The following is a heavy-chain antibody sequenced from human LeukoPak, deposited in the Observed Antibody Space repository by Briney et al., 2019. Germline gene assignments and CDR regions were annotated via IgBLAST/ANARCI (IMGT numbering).Heavy chain of an antibody. CDR3: ARDVRAVAGTTPETDY. CDR1: GGTFSSYA. V-gene: IGHV1-69*04. J-gene: IGHJ4*02. CDR2: IIPILGIA. D-gene: IGHD6-19*01. Sequence: GASVKVSCKASGGTFSSYAISWVRQAPGQGLEWMGRIIPILGIANYAQKFQGRVTITADKSTSTAYMELSSLRSEDTAVYYCARDVRAVAGTTPETDYWGQGTLVTVSS.